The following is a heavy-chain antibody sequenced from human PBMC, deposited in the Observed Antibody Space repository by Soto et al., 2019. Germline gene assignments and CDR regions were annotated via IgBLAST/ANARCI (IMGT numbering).Heavy chain of an antibody. CDR1: GGSISTNNW. V-gene: IGHV4-4*02. D-gene: IGHD1-26*01. CDR3: ARERGAGTYQWFDY. CDR2: IHHTGNI. Sequence: KPSETLSLTCAVSGGSISTNNWWHWVRQSPEKGLEWIGEIHHTGNINYNPSLKSRVIMSIDESKNQFSLSLTSVTAADTAVYYCARERGAGTYQWFDYWGQGALVTVSS. J-gene: IGHJ4*02.